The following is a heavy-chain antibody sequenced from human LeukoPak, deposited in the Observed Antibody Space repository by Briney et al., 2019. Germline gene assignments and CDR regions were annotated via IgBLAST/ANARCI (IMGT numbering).Heavy chain of an antibody. CDR1: GGTFSSYA. Sequence: SVTVSCKASGGTFSSYAISWVRQAPGQGLEWMGGIIPIFGTANYAQKFQGRVTITADESTSTAYMELSSLRSEDTAVYYCASSITIFGVVIMPFDYWGQGTLVTVSS. V-gene: IGHV1-69*13. CDR2: IIPIFGTA. D-gene: IGHD3-3*01. J-gene: IGHJ4*02. CDR3: ASSITIFGVVIMPFDY.